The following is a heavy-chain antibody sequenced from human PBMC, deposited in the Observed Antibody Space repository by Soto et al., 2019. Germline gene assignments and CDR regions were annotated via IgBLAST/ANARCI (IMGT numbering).Heavy chain of an antibody. V-gene: IGHV3-23*01. CDR3: AKLGFVMMELYYFHQ. CDR2: ISGNSGKT. CDR1: GFTFSSYA. J-gene: IGHJ4*01. Sequence: GGSLRLSCTASGFTFSSYAMSWLRQAPGKELEWVSTISGNSGKTNYAESVKGRFSISRDNSKNTVHLQLDSLRAEDTAVYFCAKLGFVMMELYYFHQWGHGTLVTVSS. D-gene: IGHD1-7*01.